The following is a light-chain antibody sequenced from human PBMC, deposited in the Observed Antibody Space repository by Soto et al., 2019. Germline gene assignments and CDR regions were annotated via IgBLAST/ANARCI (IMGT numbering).Light chain of an antibody. CDR2: GAS. Sequence: DIVLTQSPGXLXLSPGERATLSXRASQSVXSNYLAWYQQKPGQAPRLLIYGASTRATGVPDRFSGSGSGTDFTLTISRLEPEDFAVYHCQQYGSLSWTFGQGTKVEIK. J-gene: IGKJ1*01. CDR1: QSVXSNY. CDR3: QQYGSLSWT. V-gene: IGKV3-20*01.